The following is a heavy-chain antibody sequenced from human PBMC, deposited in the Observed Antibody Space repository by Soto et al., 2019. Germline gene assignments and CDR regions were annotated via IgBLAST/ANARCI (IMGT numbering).Heavy chain of an antibody. J-gene: IGHJ6*02. CDR3: ARDTIVGATSGGYYYYYGMDV. CDR1: GGSISSYY. D-gene: IGHD1-26*01. CDR2: IYYSGST. Sequence: QVQLQESGPGLVKPSETLSLTCTVSGGSISSYYWSWIRQPPGKGLEWIGYIYYSGSTNYNPSLKSRVTISVDTSKNQFSLKLSSVTAADTAVYYCARDTIVGATSGGYYYYYGMDVWGQGTTVTVSS. V-gene: IGHV4-59*01.